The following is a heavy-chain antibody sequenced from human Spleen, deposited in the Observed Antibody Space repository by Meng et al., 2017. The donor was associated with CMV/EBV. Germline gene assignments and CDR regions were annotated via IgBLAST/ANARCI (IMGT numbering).Heavy chain of an antibody. D-gene: IGHD2-2*01. CDR3: AKPGLVVPAAITVWANWFDP. V-gene: IGHV3-21*01. Sequence: GGSLRLSCAASGFIFSSYDMTWVRQAPGKGLEWVSSISSGSGSIYYADSVKGRFTISRDNSKNTLYLQMNSLRAEDTAVYYCAKPGLVVPAAITVWANWFDPWGQGTLVTVSS. CDR2: ISSGSGSI. J-gene: IGHJ5*02. CDR1: GFIFSSYD.